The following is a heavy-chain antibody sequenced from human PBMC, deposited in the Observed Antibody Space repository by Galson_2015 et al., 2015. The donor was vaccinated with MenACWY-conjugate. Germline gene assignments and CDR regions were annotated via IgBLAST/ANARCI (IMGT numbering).Heavy chain of an antibody. V-gene: IGHV4-4*02. CDR2: IYHSGST. CDR1: GGSISINYW. Sequence: ETLSLTCAVSGGSISINYWWTWVRQPPGKGLEWIGEIYHSGSTSYNPSLKSRLTVSVDKSKNQFSLKLSSVTAADTAVYYCARGNYYVSGTYYKSANFDYWGQGSLVAVSS. D-gene: IGHD3-10*01. J-gene: IGHJ4*02. CDR3: ARGNYYVSGTYYKSANFDY.